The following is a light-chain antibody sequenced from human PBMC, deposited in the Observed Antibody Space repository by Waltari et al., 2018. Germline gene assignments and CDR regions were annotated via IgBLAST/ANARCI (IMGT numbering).Light chain of an antibody. V-gene: IGLV2-14*03. Sequence: QSALTQPASVSGSPGQSITISCTGTSADVGHFDYVSWYQQYPGKAPQLMIYAVSNRPSGGSDRFSGSKSGSTASLTISGLQAEDEADYYCAVYTSRGVFGGGTKLTVL. CDR2: AVS. CDR1: SADVGHFDY. CDR3: AVYTSRGV. J-gene: IGLJ3*02.